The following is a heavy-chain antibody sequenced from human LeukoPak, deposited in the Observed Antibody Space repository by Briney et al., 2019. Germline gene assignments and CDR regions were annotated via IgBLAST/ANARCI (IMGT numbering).Heavy chain of an antibody. V-gene: IGHV3-23*01. J-gene: IGHJ3*02. CDR2: ISGSGGST. CDR3: AKGGKRAARLSDAFDI. CDR1: GFTFSSYA. Sequence: GGSLGLSCAASGFTFSSYAMSWVRQAPGKGLEWVSAISGSGGSTYYADSVKGRFTISRDNSKNTLYLQMNSLRAEDTAVYYCAKGGKRAARLSDAFDIWGQGTMVTVSS. D-gene: IGHD6-6*01.